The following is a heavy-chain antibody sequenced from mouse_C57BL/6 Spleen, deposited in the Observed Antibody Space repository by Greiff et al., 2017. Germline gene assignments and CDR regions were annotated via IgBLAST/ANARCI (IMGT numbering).Heavy chain of an antibody. CDR3: ARDSNWGYFDY. CDR1: GFTFSDFY. CDR2: SRNKANDYTT. J-gene: IGHJ2*01. Sequence: EVNVVESGGGLVQSGRSLRLSCATSGFTFSDFYMEWVRQAPGKGLEWIAASRNKANDYTTEYSASVKGRFIVSRDTSPSILYLQMNALRAEDTAIYYCARDSNWGYFDYWGQGTTLTVPS. D-gene: IGHD4-1*01. V-gene: IGHV7-1*01.